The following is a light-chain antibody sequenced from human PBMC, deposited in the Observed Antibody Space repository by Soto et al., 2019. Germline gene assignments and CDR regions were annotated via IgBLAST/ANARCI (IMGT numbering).Light chain of an antibody. CDR2: DVI. CDR3: SSYTTTTTAV. CDR1: SSDICGYNF. J-gene: IGLJ2*01. V-gene: IGLV2-14*03. Sequence: QSALTQPASVSGSPGQSITIACTGSSSDICGYNFVSWYQQHPGKAPKLMIYDVIKRPSGVARRFPGSKSGNTASLTISGLQPEDGGDYFLSSYTTTTTAVFGGGTKLTVL.